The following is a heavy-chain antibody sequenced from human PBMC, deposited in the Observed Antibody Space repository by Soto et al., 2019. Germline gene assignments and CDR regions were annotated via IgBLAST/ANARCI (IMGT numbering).Heavy chain of an antibody. CDR2: IIPALGTT. CDR1: GGPFSSHT. J-gene: IGHJ2*01. D-gene: IGHD4-17*01. Sequence: QDQLVQSGAEVKTPGSSVKVSCKAFGGPFSSHTFSWVRQAPGQGLEWMGRIIPALGTTTYAQKFQGRVTITADESVTTVYMELNSLRTEDTAVYYCARPDFGDYWYFDLWGRGTLVTVSS. V-gene: IGHV1-69*08. CDR3: ARPDFGDYWYFDL.